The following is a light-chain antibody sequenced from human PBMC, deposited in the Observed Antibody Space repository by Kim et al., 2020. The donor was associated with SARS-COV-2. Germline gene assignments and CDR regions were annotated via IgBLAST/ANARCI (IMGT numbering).Light chain of an antibody. Sequence: DIHMTQSPSSLSASIGDRVAITCRASESIATYLNWYQQKPGRPPKLLIYGASSLQRGVPSRFSGSGSGTDFTLTISSLQPEDFATYFCQQTDATPHTFGRGTKLDI. CDR1: ESIATY. CDR3: QQTDATPHT. J-gene: IGKJ2*01. CDR2: GAS. V-gene: IGKV1-39*01.